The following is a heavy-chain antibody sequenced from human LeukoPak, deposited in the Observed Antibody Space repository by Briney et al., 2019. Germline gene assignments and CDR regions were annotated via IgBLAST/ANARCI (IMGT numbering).Heavy chain of an antibody. CDR1: GFTFSTYW. D-gene: IGHD6-13*01. V-gene: IGHV3-7*04. CDR2: IKQDGSEK. Sequence: GGSLRLSCAATGFTFSTYWMSWVRQAPGRGLEWVASIKQDGSEKYYVDSVKGRFTISRDNAKNSLYLQMNSLRAEDTAVYYCARGHSSSPNWFDPWGQGTLVTVSS. CDR3: ARGHSSSPNWFDP. J-gene: IGHJ5*02.